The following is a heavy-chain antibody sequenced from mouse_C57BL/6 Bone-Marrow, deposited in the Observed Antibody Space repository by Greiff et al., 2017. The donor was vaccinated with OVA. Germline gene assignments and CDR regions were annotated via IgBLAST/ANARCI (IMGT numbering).Heavy chain of an antibody. CDR3: ARSGDYDGGWFAY. J-gene: IGHJ3*01. CDR2: IYPRSGNT. V-gene: IGHV1-81*01. D-gene: IGHD2-4*01. CDR1: GYTFTSYG. Sequence: QVQLKESGAELARPGASVKLSCKASGYTFTSYGISWVKQRTGQGLEWIGEIYPRSGNTYYNEKFKGKATLTADKSSSTAYMELRSLTSEDSAVYFCARSGDYDGGWFAYWGQGTLVTVSA.